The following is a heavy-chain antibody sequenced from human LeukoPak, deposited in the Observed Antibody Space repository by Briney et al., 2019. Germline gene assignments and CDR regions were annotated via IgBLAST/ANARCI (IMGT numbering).Heavy chain of an antibody. CDR1: GGSISSYY. CDR2: IYYSGST. CDR3: ARGHGLRKGNWFDP. J-gene: IGHJ5*02. V-gene: IGHV4-59*12. D-gene: IGHD3-10*01. Sequence: SETLSLTCTVSGGSISSYYWSWIRQPPGKGLEWIGYIYYSGSTNYNPSLKSRVTISVDTSKNQFSLKLSSVTAADTAVYYCARGHGLRKGNWFDPWGQGTLVTVSS.